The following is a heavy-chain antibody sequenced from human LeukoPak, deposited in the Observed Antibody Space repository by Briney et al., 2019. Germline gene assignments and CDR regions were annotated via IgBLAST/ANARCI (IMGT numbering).Heavy chain of an antibody. CDR2: IIPIFGTA. D-gene: IGHD3-22*01. J-gene: IGHJ4*02. CDR1: GGTFSSYA. CDR3: ARDSYYYDSSGYLLDY. V-gene: IGHV1-69*06. Sequence: GASVKVSCKASGGTFSSYAISWVRQAPGQGLEWMGGIIPIFGTANYAQKFQGRVTITADKSTSTAYMELSSLRSEDTAVYYCARDSYYYDSSGYLLDYWGQGTLVTVSS.